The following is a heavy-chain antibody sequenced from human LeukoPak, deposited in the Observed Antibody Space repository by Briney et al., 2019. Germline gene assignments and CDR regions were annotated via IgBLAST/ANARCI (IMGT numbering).Heavy chain of an antibody. J-gene: IGHJ6*03. CDR2: MNPNSGNT. Sequence: ASVKVSCKTSGYTFTTYGINWVRQATGQGLEWMGWMNPNSGNTGYAQKFQGRVTITRNTSISTAYMELSSLRSEDTAVYYCARVVSDHYYYMDVWGKGTTVTVSS. CDR3: ARVVSDHYYYMDV. D-gene: IGHD4-23*01. CDR1: GYTFTTYG. V-gene: IGHV1-8*03.